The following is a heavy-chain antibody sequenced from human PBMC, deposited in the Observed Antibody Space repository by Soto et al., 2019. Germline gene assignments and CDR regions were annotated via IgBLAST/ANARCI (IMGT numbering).Heavy chain of an antibody. V-gene: IGHV1-69*12. J-gene: IGHJ3*02. CDR1: GGTFSNYA. CDR2: IIPIFGTT. CDR3: ATKVPVAVTYDGAFDI. D-gene: IGHD6-19*01. Sequence: QVQLVQSGAEVKKPGSSVKVSCKASGGTFSNYAISWVRQAPGQGLEWMGRIIPIFGTTNYAQKFQGRVTITADESTTTAYLDLSSPRSEDTAVYYSATKVPVAVTYDGAFDIWGQGTIVTVSS.